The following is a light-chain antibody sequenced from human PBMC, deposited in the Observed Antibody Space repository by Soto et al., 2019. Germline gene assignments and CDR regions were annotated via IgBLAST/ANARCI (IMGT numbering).Light chain of an antibody. CDR2: GVS. J-gene: IGKJ4*01. V-gene: IGKV3-20*01. CDR1: QSVWSNF. CDR3: QQYGAPPTT. Sequence: EIVLTQSPGTLSLSPGERATLSCRVSQSVWSNFFAWYQQKPGQAPRLLIYGVSSRATDIPDRFSGGGSGTDFTLTISRLEPEDFAVYFCQQYGAPPTTFGGGTKVEIK.